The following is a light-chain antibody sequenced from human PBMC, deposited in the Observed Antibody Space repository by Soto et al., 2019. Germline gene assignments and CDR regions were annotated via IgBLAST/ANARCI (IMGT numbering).Light chain of an antibody. CDR1: QSVFSSY. Sequence: EIVLTQSPGTLSLSPGERATLSCRASQSVFSSYLAWYQKKPGQAPRLLIYGASSRATGIPDRFSGSGSGTDFTLTISSLQPDDFATYYCQDYNSYSEAFGQGTKVELK. V-gene: IGKV3-20*01. CDR3: QDYNSYSEA. CDR2: GAS. J-gene: IGKJ1*01.